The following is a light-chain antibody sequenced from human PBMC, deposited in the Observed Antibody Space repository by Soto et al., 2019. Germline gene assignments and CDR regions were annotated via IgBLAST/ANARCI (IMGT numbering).Light chain of an antibody. J-gene: IGLJ1*01. Sequence: QSALTQPASVSGSPGQSITISCTGASSDVGGYNYVSWYQQHPGKAPKLIIYDVSYRPSGVSDRFSGSKSGNTASLTISGLQAEDEADYHRSSYISTGTSHVFGTGTKLTVL. CDR3: SSYISTGTSHV. CDR2: DVS. CDR1: SSDVGGYNY. V-gene: IGLV2-14*03.